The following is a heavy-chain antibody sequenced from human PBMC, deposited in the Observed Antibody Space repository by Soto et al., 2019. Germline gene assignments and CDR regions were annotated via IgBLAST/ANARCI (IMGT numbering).Heavy chain of an antibody. CDR1: GFTFSSYG. Sequence: LRLSCVASGFTFSSYGMHWVRQAPGKGLEWVAVIWFDGSSKYYADSVKGRFSISRDNSKNTLYLQMSSLRAEDTAVYYCARDPGTGYYDSSGYYYDWGQGTLVTVSS. D-gene: IGHD3-22*01. CDR3: ARDPGTGYYDSSGYYYD. J-gene: IGHJ4*02. CDR2: IWFDGSSK. V-gene: IGHV3-33*08.